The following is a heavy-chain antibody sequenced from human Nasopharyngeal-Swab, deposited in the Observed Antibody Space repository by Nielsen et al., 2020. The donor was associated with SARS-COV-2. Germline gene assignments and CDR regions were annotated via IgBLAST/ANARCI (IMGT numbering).Heavy chain of an antibody. V-gene: IGHV4-34*01. D-gene: IGHD4-11*01. CDR1: GGSFSGYY. Sequence: SETLSLTCAVYGGSFSGYYWSWIRQPPGKGLEWIGEINHSGSTNYNPSLKSRVIISVDTSKNQFSLKLSSVTAADTAVYYCASLEGEVTTFYYYYGMDVWGQGTTVTVSS. CDR2: INHSGST. J-gene: IGHJ6*02. CDR3: ASLEGEVTTFYYYYGMDV.